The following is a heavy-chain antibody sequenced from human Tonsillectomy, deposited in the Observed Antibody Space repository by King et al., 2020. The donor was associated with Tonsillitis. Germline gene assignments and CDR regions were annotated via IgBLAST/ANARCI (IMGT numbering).Heavy chain of an antibody. CDR1: GDSLTGYY. V-gene: IGHV4-34*01. CDR3: ARKSGRRLERRTGVYYYYYLDV. D-gene: IGHD1-14*01. J-gene: IGHJ6*03. Sequence: VQLQQWGAGLLKPSETLSLTCAVYGDSLTGYYWSWIRQPPGMGLEWSGEINHSGSTNYSPSLKSRVTMSVDKSKNQLSLKLSSVPAADTAVYLCARKSGRRLERRTGVYYYYYLDVWGKGTTVTVTS. CDR2: INHSGST.